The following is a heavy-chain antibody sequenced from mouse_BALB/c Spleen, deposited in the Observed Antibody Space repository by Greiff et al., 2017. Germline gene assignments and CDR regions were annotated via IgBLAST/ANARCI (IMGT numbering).Heavy chain of an antibody. CDR2: INSNGGST. D-gene: IGHD2-4*01. CDR3: ARHIYDYDDAMDY. Sequence: EVHLVESGGGLVKLGGSLKLSCAASGFTFSSYYMSWVRQTPEKRLELVAAINSNGGSTYYPDTVKGRFTISRDNAKNTLYLQMSSLKSEDTALYYCARHIYDYDDAMDYWGQGTSVTVSS. V-gene: IGHV5-6-2*01. CDR1: GFTFSSYY. J-gene: IGHJ4*01.